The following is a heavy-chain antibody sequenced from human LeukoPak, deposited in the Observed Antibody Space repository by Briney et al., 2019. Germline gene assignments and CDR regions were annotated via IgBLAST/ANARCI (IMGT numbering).Heavy chain of an antibody. CDR3: ARQLPYWYFDL. V-gene: IGHV4-59*08. CDR1: GGSISSYY. J-gene: IGHJ2*01. D-gene: IGHD2-21*01. Sequence: PSETLSLTCTVSGGSISSYYWSWIRQPPGKGLEWIGYIYYSGSTNYNPSPKSRVTISVDTSKNQFSLKLSSVTAADTAVYYCARQLPYWYFDLWGRGTLVTVSS. CDR2: IYYSGST.